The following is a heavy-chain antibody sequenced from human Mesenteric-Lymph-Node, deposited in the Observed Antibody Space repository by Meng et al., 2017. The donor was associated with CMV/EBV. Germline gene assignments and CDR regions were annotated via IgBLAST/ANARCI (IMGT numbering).Heavy chain of an antibody. CDR2: INHSGST. D-gene: IGHD1-14*01. V-gene: IGHV4-34*01. Sequence: QVQLQQWGAGLLKPSETLSLTCAVYCGSFSAYYWSWIRQPPGKGLEWIGEINHSGSTNYNPSLKSRITISVDTSKNQFSLKLTSVTAADTAVYFCASLAPLNNTKDKIPSGYWGQGTLVTVSS. CDR3: ASLAPLNNTKDKIPSGY. J-gene: IGHJ4*02. CDR1: CGSFSAYY.